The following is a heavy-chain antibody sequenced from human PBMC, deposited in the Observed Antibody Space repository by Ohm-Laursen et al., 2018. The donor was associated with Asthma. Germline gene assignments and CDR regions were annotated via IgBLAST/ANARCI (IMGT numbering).Heavy chain of an antibody. CDR3: ARESSTSCLDY. V-gene: IGHV3-74*01. CDR1: GFTFSSYW. CDR2: INSDGSST. Sequence: SLRLSCAASGFTFSSYWMHWVRQAPGKGLVWVSRINSDGSSTSYADSVKGRFTISRDNAKNTLYLQMNSLRAEDTAVYYCARESSTSCLDYWGQGTLVTVSS. J-gene: IGHJ4*02. D-gene: IGHD2-2*01.